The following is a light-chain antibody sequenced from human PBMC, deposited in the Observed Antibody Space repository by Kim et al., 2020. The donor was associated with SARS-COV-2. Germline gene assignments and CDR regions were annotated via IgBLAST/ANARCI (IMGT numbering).Light chain of an antibody. V-gene: IGLV3-1*01. CDR2: QDT. Sequence: SYELTQPPSASVSPGQTATISCSGDKLGDKYVCWYQQKPGQSPVMVIYQDTKRPSGIPERFSGSNSGNTATLTISGTQAMDEADYFCQTWDRFTVVFGGGTQLTVL. J-gene: IGLJ2*01. CDR3: QTWDRFTVV. CDR1: KLGDKY.